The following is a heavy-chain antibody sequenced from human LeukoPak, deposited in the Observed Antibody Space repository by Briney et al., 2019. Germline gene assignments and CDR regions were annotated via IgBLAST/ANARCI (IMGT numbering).Heavy chain of an antibody. Sequence: EPGGSLRLSCAASGFTFSNYAMSWVRQAPGKGLEWVSAFSPSGGGTYYADSVKGRFTISRDNSKNTLYLQMNSLRAEDTAVYYCARVGPYMSSSSWGDAFDIWGQGTMVTVSS. J-gene: IGHJ3*02. CDR3: ARVGPYMSSSSWGDAFDI. D-gene: IGHD6-6*01. CDR2: FSPSGGGT. CDR1: GFTFSNYA. V-gene: IGHV3-23*01.